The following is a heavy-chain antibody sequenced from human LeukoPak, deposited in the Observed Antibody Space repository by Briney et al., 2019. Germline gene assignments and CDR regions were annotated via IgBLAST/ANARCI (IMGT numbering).Heavy chain of an antibody. CDR3: AKHCSGYCNTASEKRFDP. Sequence: PGGSLRLSCAASGFTFSSYSMNWVRQAPGEGLEWVSGIGSNSVPTVYADSVKGRFTISRDNSKSMLYLQMDSLRVEDTAVYYCAKHCSGYCNTASEKRFDPWGQGTLVTVSS. D-gene: IGHD2-2*03. CDR1: GFTFSSYS. CDR2: IGSNSVPT. V-gene: IGHV3-23*01. J-gene: IGHJ5*02.